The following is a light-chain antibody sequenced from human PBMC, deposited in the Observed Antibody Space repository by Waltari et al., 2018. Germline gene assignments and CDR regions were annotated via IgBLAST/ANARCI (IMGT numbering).Light chain of an antibody. CDR2: GNT. V-gene: IGLV1-40*01. Sequence: QSVLTQPPSVSGAPGQRVTISCTGSSSNIGAGYDVHWYRRFPGTAPKLLISGNTNRPSGVPDRFSGSKSATSASLAITGLQAEDEADYYCQSYDSSLSGWVFGGGTKVTVL. CDR3: QSYDSSLSGWV. J-gene: IGLJ3*02. CDR1: SSNIGAGYD.